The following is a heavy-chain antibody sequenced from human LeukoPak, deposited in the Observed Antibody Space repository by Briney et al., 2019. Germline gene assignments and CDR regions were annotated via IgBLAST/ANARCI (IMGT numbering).Heavy chain of an antibody. D-gene: IGHD4-23*01. Sequence: SGGSLRLSCAASGYTFSRHGIHWVRQAPGKGLEWVAVVWYDGRNRDYADSVKGRFTISKDNSNNMVFLQMDRLRAEDTAVYYCARLCGGNGYSGGSLNLWGQGTLVTVSS. CDR1: GYTFSRHG. J-gene: IGHJ5*02. CDR3: ARLCGGNGYSGGSLNL. V-gene: IGHV3-33*01. CDR2: VWYDGRNR.